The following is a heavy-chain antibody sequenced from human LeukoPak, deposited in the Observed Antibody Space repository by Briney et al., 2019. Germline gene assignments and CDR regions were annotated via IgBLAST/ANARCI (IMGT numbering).Heavy chain of an antibody. CDR1: GGTFISYA. D-gene: IGHD2-21*02. CDR2: IIPILGIA. J-gene: IGHJ3*02. Sequence: SVKVSCKASGGTFISYAISWVRQAPGQGLEWMGRIIPILGIANYAQKFQGRVAITADKSTSTAYKELSSLRSEDTAVYYCAREGAYCGGDCYAFDIWGQGTMVTVSS. CDR3: AREGAYCGGDCYAFDI. V-gene: IGHV1-69*04.